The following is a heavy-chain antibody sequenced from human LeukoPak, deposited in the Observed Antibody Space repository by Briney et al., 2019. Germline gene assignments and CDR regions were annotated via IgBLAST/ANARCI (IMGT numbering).Heavy chain of an antibody. CDR1: GFTFSSYW. CDR3: AAGDFWSGSNAFDI. J-gene: IGHJ3*02. Sequence: SGGSLRLSCAASGFTFSSYWMSWVRQAPGKGLEWVANIKQDGSEKYYVDSVKGRFTISRDNAKNSLYLQMNSLRAEDTAAYYCAAGDFWSGSNAFDIWGQGTMVTVSS. V-gene: IGHV3-7*01. CDR2: IKQDGSEK. D-gene: IGHD3-3*01.